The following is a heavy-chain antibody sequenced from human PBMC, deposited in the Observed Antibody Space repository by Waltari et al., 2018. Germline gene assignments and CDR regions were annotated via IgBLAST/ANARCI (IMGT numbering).Heavy chain of an antibody. CDR1: GDSISGSGYY. CDR3: ARLVSTGFYFDY. D-gene: IGHD3-9*01. J-gene: IGHJ4*02. Sequence: QLHLQESGPGLVNPSETLSLTCAVSGDSISGSGYYWGWIHQPPGKGLDFIETIFYTGGAFSNPSLKSRISTSIDTSRNQFSLKLSSVTAADTAVYYCARLVSTGFYFDYWGQGTPVTVSS. CDR2: IFYTGGA. V-gene: IGHV4-39*07.